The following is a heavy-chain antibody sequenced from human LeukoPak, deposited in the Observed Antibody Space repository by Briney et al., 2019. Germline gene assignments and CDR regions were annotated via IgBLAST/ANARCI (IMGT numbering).Heavy chain of an antibody. V-gene: IGHV3-48*01. J-gene: IGHJ6*02. CDR2: ISSSSSTI. CDR1: GFTFSSYS. CDR3: AKGKFTWIQLWSDYYGMDV. Sequence: PGGSLRLSCAASGFTFSSYSMNWVRQAPGKGLEWVSYISSSSSTISYADSVKGRFTISRDNSKNTLYLQMNSLRAEDTAVYYCAKGKFTWIQLWSDYYGMDVRGQGTTVTVSS. D-gene: IGHD5-18*01.